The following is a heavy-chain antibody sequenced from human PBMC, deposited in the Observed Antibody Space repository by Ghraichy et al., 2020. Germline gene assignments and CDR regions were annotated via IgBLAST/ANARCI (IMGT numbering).Heavy chain of an antibody. CDR1: GGSISSGGYS. Sequence: SETLALTCAVSGGSISSGGYSWSWIRQPPGKGLEWIGYIYHSGITYYNPSLKSRVTISVDRSKNQFSLKLSSVTAADTAVYYCARALTGEGAFDIWGQGTRVTVSS. D-gene: IGHD7-27*01. V-gene: IGHV4-30-2*01. CDR3: ARALTGEGAFDI. J-gene: IGHJ3*02. CDR2: IYHSGIT.